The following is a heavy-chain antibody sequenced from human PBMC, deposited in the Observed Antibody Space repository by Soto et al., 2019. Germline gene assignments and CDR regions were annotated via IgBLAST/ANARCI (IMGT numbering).Heavy chain of an antibody. CDR2: ISYDGSNK. Sequence: QVQLVESGGGVVQPGRSLRLSCAASGFTFSSYAMHWVRQAPGKGLEWVAVISYDGSNKYYADSVKGRFTISRDNSKNTLYLQMNSLRAEDTAVYYCAREKNEDRSGWYDLDYWGQGTLVTVSS. J-gene: IGHJ4*02. CDR1: GFTFSSYA. D-gene: IGHD6-19*01. CDR3: AREKNEDRSGWYDLDY. V-gene: IGHV3-30-3*01.